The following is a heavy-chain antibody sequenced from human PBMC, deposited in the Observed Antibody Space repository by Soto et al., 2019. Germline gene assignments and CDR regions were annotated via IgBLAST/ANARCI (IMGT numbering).Heavy chain of an antibody. CDR2: IIPVFNTT. D-gene: IGHD3-10*01. CDR3: AREYSYASGTYFDY. V-gene: IGHV1-69*01. Sequence: QVQLVQSGAEVKKAGSSVKVSCKAAGGSFASYAITWLRQAPGQGLEWMGGIIPVFNTTTYAQKFQDRVTITADEATNTAYMQLSSLRSEDTAVYYCAREYSYASGTYFDYWGQGTLVLVSS. J-gene: IGHJ4*02. CDR1: GGSFASYA.